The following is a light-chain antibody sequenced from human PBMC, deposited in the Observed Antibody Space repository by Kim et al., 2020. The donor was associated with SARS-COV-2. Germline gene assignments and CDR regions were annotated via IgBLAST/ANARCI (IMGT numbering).Light chain of an antibody. CDR3: KQYNSYSWT. V-gene: IGKV1-5*03. Sequence: SEGERVNNNCRASQRISSWLAWNQQKPGKAPRLLIDKASSLQNGVPSRFSGSGSGTEITLTISRLQPDDFATYYCKQYNSYSWTRGQGTKGDIK. CDR1: QRISSW. CDR2: KAS. J-gene: IGKJ1*01.